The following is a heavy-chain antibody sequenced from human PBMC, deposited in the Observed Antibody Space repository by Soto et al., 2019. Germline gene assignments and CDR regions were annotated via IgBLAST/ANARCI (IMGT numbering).Heavy chain of an antibody. V-gene: IGHV1-69*12. CDR1: GDTFSSFA. J-gene: IGHJ6*02. D-gene: IGHD2-2*01. Sequence: QVQLVQSGAEVKKPGSSVKVSCKASGDTFSSFAISWVRQAPGQGLEWMGGIIPIFRTPNYAQKFQGRVTITADEPSTTAYMELSSLRSEGTAVYYCARDKDREEPGGNYSSALDVWGQGTTVIVSS. CDR3: ARDKDREEPGGNYSSALDV. CDR2: IIPIFRTP.